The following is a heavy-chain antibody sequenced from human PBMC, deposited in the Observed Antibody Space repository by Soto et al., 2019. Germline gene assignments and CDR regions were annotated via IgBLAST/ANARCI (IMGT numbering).Heavy chain of an antibody. CDR1: NYNFDSDG. V-gene: IGHV1-18*01. CDR2: IYVSNGYT. J-gene: IGHJ6*02. Sequence: VQLVQSGGEVRKPGASVKVSCKTSNYNFDSDGVTWVRQAPGQGLEWMGWIYVSNGYTNYAQRFQDRVTLTADTSTRTVYMELRSLRSDVTAVYYCANRGNPLMDVWGQGTTVTVSS. D-gene: IGHD1-1*01. CDR3: ANRGNPLMDV.